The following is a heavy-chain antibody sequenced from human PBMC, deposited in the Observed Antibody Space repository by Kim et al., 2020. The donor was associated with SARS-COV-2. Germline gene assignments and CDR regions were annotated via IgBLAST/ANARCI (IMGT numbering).Heavy chain of an antibody. D-gene: IGHD3-22*01. Sequence: GGSLRLSCAASGITFSDYAMHWVRQAPGKGLEWVAVISADGRNIYYADSLKGRFTISRDNSKNTLYLQMNTVRAEDTAVYYCASAYESSSYFWDYFDYWG. CDR2: ISADGRNI. J-gene: IGHJ4*01. CDR3: ASAYESSSYFWDYFDY. CDR1: GITFSDYA. V-gene: IGHV3-30*04.